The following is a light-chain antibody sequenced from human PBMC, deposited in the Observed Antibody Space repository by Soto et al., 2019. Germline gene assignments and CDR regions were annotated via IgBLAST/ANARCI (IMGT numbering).Light chain of an antibody. V-gene: IGLV1-51*01. CDR2: DNN. CDR1: SYSIENNY. Sequence: QSVLTQPPSVSAAPGQKVTISCSGSSYSIENNYVSWYQQLPGTAPKLLIYDNNKRPSGIPDRFSGSKSGTSATLGITGLQTGDEADYYCGTWDSSLSAVVFGGGTKLTVL. CDR3: GTWDSSLSAVV. J-gene: IGLJ2*01.